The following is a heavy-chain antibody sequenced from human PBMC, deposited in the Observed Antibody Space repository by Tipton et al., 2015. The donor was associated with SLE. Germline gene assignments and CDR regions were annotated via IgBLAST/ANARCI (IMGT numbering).Heavy chain of an antibody. CDR3: ATRRYDFWSGYQYYFDY. V-gene: IGHV4-31*03. CDR1: GDSIISSSYY. D-gene: IGHD3-3*01. CDR2: IYYSGST. Sequence: TLSLTCTVSGDSIISSSYYWSWIRQHPGKGLEWIGYIYYSGSTYYNPSLKSRVTISVDTSKNQFSLKLSSVTAADTAVYYCATRRYDFWSGYQYYFDYWGQGTLVTVSS. J-gene: IGHJ4*02.